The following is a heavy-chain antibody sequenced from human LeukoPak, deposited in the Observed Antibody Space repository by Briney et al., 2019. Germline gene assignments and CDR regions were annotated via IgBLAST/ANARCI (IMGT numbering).Heavy chain of an antibody. J-gene: IGHJ4*02. Sequence: HPGRSLRLSCAASGFTFNEFGVHWVHQAPGQGLEWVALIWYDGSNKYYADSVKGRFTISRDNSKNTVYLQMNSLRVEDTALYYCARDRPTGSYYSIDYWGQGTLATVSS. CDR1: GFTFNEFG. CDR3: ARDRPTGSYYSIDY. D-gene: IGHD1-26*01. V-gene: IGHV3-33*01. CDR2: IWYDGSNK.